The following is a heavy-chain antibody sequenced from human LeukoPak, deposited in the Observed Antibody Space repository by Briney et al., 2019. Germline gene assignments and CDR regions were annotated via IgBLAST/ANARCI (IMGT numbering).Heavy chain of an antibody. J-gene: IGHJ4*02. D-gene: IGHD3-22*01. CDR2: IYYSGCT. CDR3: ARADRSYDSSGYPDY. CDR1: GGSLSSTRYY. V-gene: IGHV4-39*07. Sequence: PSETLSLTCTVSGGSLSSTRYYCGWVRQPPGKGLEWIGNIYYSGCTYYNPSLNSRVTISMDTSKNQFSLKLTSVTAADTAVYYCARADRSYDSSGYPDYWGQGTLVTVSS.